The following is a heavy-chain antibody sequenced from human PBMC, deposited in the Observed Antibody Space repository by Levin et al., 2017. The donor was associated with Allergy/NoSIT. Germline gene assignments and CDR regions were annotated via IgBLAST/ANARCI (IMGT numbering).Heavy chain of an antibody. CDR3: ARGLYRAQLDY. CDR1: GGSFSSEA. D-gene: IGHD1-26*01. CDR2: IIPMFGTA. V-gene: IGHV1-69*01. Sequence: KISCKASGGSFSSEAISWVRQAPGQGLEWMGAIIPMFGTANHAQKFQGRVTITADESTSTAYLDLSSLRSEDTDVYYCARGLYRAQLDYWGQGPLVTVSS. J-gene: IGHJ4*02.